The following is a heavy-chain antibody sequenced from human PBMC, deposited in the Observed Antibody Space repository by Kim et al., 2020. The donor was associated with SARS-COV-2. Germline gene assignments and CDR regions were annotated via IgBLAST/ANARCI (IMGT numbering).Heavy chain of an antibody. D-gene: IGHD6-19*01. Sequence: YFAESVKGRFTISRDNARNTLYLQMNSLRAEDTAVYYCATPGSSGWYVYWGQGTLVTVSS. CDR3: ATPGSSGWYVY. J-gene: IGHJ4*02. V-gene: IGHV3-23*01.